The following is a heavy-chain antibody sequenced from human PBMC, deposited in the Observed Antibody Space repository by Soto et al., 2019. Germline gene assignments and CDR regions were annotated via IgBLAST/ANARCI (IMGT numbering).Heavy chain of an antibody. CDR1: GYTFSSYG. Sequence: ASVKVSCKASGYTFSSYGISWVRQAPGQGLEWMGWISAYNGNTNYAQKLQGRVTMTTETSTSTAYMELRSLRSDDTAVYYCARDPASIQQWPHFDYWGQGTLVTVSS. CDR3: ARDPASIQQWPHFDY. J-gene: IGHJ4*02. CDR2: ISAYNGNT. V-gene: IGHV1-18*01. D-gene: IGHD5-18*01.